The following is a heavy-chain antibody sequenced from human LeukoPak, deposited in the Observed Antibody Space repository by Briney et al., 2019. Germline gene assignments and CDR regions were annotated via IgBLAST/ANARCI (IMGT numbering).Heavy chain of an antibody. CDR1: AFTFSSYA. CDR2: ISGSGGTT. Sequence: GGSLRLSCAASAFTFSSYAMSWVRQAPGKGLEWVSSISGSGGTTYYADSVKGRFTISRENSKNTLYLQMNSLRAEDTAVYYCATSGESYWSWGQGTLVTVSS. CDR3: ATSGESYWS. V-gene: IGHV3-23*01. D-gene: IGHD1-26*01. J-gene: IGHJ5*02.